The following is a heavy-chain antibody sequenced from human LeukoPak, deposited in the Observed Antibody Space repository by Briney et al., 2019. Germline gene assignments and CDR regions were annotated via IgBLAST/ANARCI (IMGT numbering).Heavy chain of an antibody. J-gene: IGHJ5*02. D-gene: IGHD6-6*01. CDR2: IIPILGIA. CDR1: GGTFSSYT. CDR3: ARDREYSSSYFSAPTENWFDP. Sequence: SVKVSYKASGGTFSSYTISWVRQAPGQGLEWMGRIIPILGIANYAQKFQGRVTITADKSTSTAYMELSSLRSEDTAVYYCARDREYSSSYFSAPTENWFDPWGQGTLVTVSS. V-gene: IGHV1-69*04.